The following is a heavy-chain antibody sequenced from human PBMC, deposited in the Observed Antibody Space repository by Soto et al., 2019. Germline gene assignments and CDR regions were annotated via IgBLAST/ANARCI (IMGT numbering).Heavy chain of an antibody. J-gene: IGHJ4*02. Sequence: SVKVSCKASGGTFSSYAISWVRQAPGQGLEWMGGIIPIFGTANYAQKFQGRVTITADESTSTAYMELSSLRSEDTAVYYCARGLDLPNPFDYWGQGTLVTFSS. V-gene: IGHV1-69*13. CDR2: IIPIFGTA. CDR1: GGTFSSYA. CDR3: ARGLDLPNPFDY.